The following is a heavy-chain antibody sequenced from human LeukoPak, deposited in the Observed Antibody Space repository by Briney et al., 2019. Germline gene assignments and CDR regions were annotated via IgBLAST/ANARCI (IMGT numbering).Heavy chain of an antibody. D-gene: IGHD4-11*01. J-gene: IGHJ4*02. V-gene: IGHV4-34*01. CDR1: GGSFSGYY. Sequence: SETLSLTCAVYGGSFSGYYWSWIRQPPGKGLEWIGEINHRGSTNYNPSLKSRVTISVDTSKNQFSLKLSSVTAADTAVYYCARGGIYSIRPYFDYWGQGTLVTVSS. CDR3: ARGGIYSIRPYFDY. CDR2: INHRGST.